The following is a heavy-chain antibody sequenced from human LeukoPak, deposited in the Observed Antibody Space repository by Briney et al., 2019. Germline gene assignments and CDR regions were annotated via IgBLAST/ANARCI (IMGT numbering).Heavy chain of an antibody. CDR1: GFTFSSYA. CDR3: AKSFGPVIAAAGTGAD. CDR2: ISGSGGNT. J-gene: IGHJ4*02. D-gene: IGHD6-13*01. V-gene: IGHV3-23*01. Sequence: PGGSLRLSCAASGFTFSSYAMNWVRQAPGKGLEWVSSISGSGGNTYYADSVKGRFTISRDNSKNTLYLQMNRLRAEDTAVYYCAKSFGPVIAAAGTGADWGQGILVTVSS.